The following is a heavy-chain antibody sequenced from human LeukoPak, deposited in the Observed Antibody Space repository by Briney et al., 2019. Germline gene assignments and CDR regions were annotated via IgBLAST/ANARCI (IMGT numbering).Heavy chain of an antibody. V-gene: IGHV3-33*01. CDR3: ARGPRYFDWLSKSEYFQR. CDR2: IWYDGSNK. Sequence: GRSLRLSCAASGFTFSSYGMHWVRQAPGKGLEWVAVIWYDGSNKYYADYVKGRFTISRDNSKNTLYLQMNSLRAEDTAVYYCARGPRYFDWLSKSEYFQRWGQGTLVTVSS. D-gene: IGHD3-9*01. J-gene: IGHJ1*01. CDR1: GFTFSSYG.